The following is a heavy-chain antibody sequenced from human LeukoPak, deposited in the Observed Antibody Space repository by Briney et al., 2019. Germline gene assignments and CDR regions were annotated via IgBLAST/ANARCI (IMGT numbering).Heavy chain of an antibody. CDR1: GFSFSSYG. Sequence: PGRSLRLSCAVSGFSFSSYGMHWVRQAPGKGLEWVAVIWYDGSNENYADSAKGRFTISRDNSKNTLYLQMNSLRAEDTAVYFCARGSNSGYSIDYWGQGTLVTVSS. J-gene: IGHJ4*02. CDR3: ARGSNSGYSIDY. V-gene: IGHV3-33*01. D-gene: IGHD3-22*01. CDR2: IWYDGSNE.